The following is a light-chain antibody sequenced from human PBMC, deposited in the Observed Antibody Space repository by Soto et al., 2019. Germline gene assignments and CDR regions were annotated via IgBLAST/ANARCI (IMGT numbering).Light chain of an antibody. CDR1: QGVDSSY. J-gene: IGKJ1*01. V-gene: IGKV3-20*01. Sequence: EIVLTQSPGTLSLSPGERATVFCRASQGVDSSYLAWFQQKPGQAPRLHIYGASRRATGVPDRFSGSGSGTDFTLTITRLEPEDFAVYYCHQYDSSSWTFGQGTKVEI. CDR3: HQYDSSSWT. CDR2: GAS.